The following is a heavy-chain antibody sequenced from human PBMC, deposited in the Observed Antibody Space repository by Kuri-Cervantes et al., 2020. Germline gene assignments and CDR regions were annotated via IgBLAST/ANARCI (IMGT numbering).Heavy chain of an antibody. CDR1: GGTFSSYA. D-gene: IGHD2-2*01. J-gene: IGHJ6*03. CDR2: INPSGGST. CDR3: ARGPPDIVVVPAVSWGGYMDV. Sequence: ASVKVSCKASGGTFSSYAISWVRQAPGQGLEWMGIINPSGGSTSYAQKFQGRVTMTRDTSTSTVYMELSSLRSEDTAVYYCARGPPDIVVVPAVSWGGYMDVWGKGTTVTVSS. V-gene: IGHV1-46*01.